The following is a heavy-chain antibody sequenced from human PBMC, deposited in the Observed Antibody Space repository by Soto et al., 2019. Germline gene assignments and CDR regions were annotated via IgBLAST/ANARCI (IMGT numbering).Heavy chain of an antibody. CDR3: AHKGGRGAGMVV. CDR1: GFSVSTSGVG. J-gene: IGHJ6*02. Sequence: QITLKESGPTLVKPTQTLTLTCTFSGFSVSTSGVGVAWIRQSPGKALEWLALIYWDNDKRYSPFLHSRVTITKDASKNQVVLTMTNMDPVDTATYYCAHKGGRGAGMVVCGQGTTVTVSS. D-gene: IGHD2-15*01. V-gene: IGHV2-5*02. CDR2: IYWDNDK.